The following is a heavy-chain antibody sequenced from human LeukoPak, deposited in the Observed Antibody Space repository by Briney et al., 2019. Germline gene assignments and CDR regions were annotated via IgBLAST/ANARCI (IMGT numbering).Heavy chain of an antibody. V-gene: IGHV4-59*01. J-gene: IGHJ4*02. Sequence: SETLSLTCTVSGGSISSYYWSWIRQPPGKGLEWIGYIYYSGSTNYNPSLKSRVTISVDTSKNQFSLKLSSVTAADTAVYYCARTRCGGGCYSDVYFDYWGQGTLVTVSS. CDR2: IYYSGST. CDR1: GGSISSYY. D-gene: IGHD2-15*01. CDR3: ARTRCGGGCYSDVYFDY.